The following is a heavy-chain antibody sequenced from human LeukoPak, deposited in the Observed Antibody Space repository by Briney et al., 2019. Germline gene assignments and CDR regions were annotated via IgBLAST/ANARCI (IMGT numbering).Heavy chain of an antibody. CDR3: ARGLPPVMKYYFDY. V-gene: IGHV3-33*01. CDR2: LWYDGSNK. J-gene: IGHJ4*02. Sequence: PGGSLRLSCAASGFTFNSYGMHWVRQAPGKGLEWVAVLWYDGSNKYYADSVKGRFTISRDDSTNTLYLQMNRLRAEDTAMYYCARGLPPVMKYYFDYWGQGTLVTVSS. CDR1: GFTFNSYG. D-gene: IGHD4-11*01.